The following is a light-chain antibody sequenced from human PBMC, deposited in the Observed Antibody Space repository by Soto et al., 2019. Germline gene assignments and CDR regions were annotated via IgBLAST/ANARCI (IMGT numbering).Light chain of an antibody. Sequence: DIQMTQSPSSLSASVGDIVTITFRSIHSISSYLNWYQQKPGKAPKLLIYAASSLQSGVPSRFSGSGSGTDFTLTISSLQSEDFAVYYCHQFHRWPGTFGQGTKV. V-gene: IGKV1-39*01. CDR1: HSISSY. CDR2: AAS. J-gene: IGKJ1*01. CDR3: HQFHRWPGT.